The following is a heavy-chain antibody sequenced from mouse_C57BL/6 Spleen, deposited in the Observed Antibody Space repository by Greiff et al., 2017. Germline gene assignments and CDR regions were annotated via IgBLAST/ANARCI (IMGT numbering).Heavy chain of an antibody. CDR1: GYSFTGYY. V-gene: IGHV1-42*01. J-gene: IGHJ2*01. Sequence: VQLQQSGPELVKPGASVKISCKASGYSFTGYYMNWVKQSPEKSLEWIGEINPSTGGTTYNQKFKAKATLTVDKSSSTAYMQLKSLTSEDSAVYYCARGVVAPDYWGQGTTLTVSS. D-gene: IGHD1-1*01. CDR2: INPSTGGT. CDR3: ARGVVAPDY.